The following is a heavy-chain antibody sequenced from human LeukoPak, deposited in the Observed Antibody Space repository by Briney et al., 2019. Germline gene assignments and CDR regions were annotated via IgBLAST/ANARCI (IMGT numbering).Heavy chain of an antibody. Sequence: PGGSLRLSCAASGFTFSSYAMSWVRQAPGKGLEWVSAISGSGGSTYYADSVKGRFTISRDNSKNTLYLQMNSLRAEDTAVYYCAKESSLIQLWYWGYFDYWGQGTLVTVSS. CDR2: ISGSGGST. J-gene: IGHJ4*02. CDR3: AKESSLIQLWYWGYFDY. CDR1: GFTFSSYA. D-gene: IGHD5-18*01. V-gene: IGHV3-23*01.